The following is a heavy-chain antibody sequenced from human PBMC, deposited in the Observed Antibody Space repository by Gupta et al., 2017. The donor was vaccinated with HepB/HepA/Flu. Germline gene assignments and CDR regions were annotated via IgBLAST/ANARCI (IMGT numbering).Heavy chain of an antibody. Sequence: QVQLVQSGAEGKKHGSSVKVSCQASGGTFRSYAICWVRQAPGPGLEWMGGIVPIFGTANYAQKFQGRVTITADESTSTAYMELSSLRSEDTAVYYCARGHPPRYYYYYMDVWGKGTTVTVSS. V-gene: IGHV1-69*01. J-gene: IGHJ6*03. CDR1: GGTFRSYA. CDR2: IVPIFGTA. CDR3: ARGHPPRYYYYYMDV.